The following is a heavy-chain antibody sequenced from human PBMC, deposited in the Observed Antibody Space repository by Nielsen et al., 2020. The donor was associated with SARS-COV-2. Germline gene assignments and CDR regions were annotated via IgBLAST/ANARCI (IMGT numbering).Heavy chain of an antibody. CDR2: ISYDGSNK. J-gene: IGHJ6*02. D-gene: IGHD6-19*01. CDR3: AKEGTDSSGWYYNYYYYGMDV. CDR1: GFTFSSYG. V-gene: IGHV3-30*18. Sequence: GESLKISCAASGFTFSSYGMHWVRQAPGKGLEWVAVISYDGSNKYYADSVKGRFTISRDNSKNTLYLQMNSLRAEDTAVYYCAKEGTDSSGWYYNYYYYGMDVWGQGTTVTVSS.